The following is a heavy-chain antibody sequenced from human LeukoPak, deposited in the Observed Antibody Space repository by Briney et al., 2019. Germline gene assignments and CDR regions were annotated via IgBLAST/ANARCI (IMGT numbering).Heavy chain of an antibody. Sequence: SETLSLTCAVYGGSFSGYYWSWIRQPPGKGLEWIGEINHSGSTNYNPSLKSRVTISKDTSKNQFSLKLNSVTAADTAVYYCARVFGYEYYYMDVWGKGTTVTVSS. V-gene: IGHV4-34*01. D-gene: IGHD5-18*01. CDR2: INHSGST. CDR3: ARVFGYEYYYMDV. J-gene: IGHJ6*03. CDR1: GGSFSGYY.